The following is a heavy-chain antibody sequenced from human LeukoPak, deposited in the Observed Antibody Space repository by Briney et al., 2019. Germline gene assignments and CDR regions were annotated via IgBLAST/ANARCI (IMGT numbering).Heavy chain of an antibody. V-gene: IGHV4-59*01. D-gene: IGHD3-16*01. CDR2: IYYSGST. CDR3: ARDFYDYVWGTNAFDI. CDR1: GGSISSYY. J-gene: IGHJ3*02. Sequence: SETLSLTCTVSGGSISSYYWSWIRQPPGKGLVWIGYIYYSGSTNYNPSLKSRVTISVDTSKNQFFLKLSSVTAADTAVYYCARDFYDYVWGTNAFDIWGQGTMVTVSS.